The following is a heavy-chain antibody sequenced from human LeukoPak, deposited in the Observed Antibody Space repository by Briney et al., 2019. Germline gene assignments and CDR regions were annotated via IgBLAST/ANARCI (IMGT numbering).Heavy chain of an antibody. CDR1: GFTFSAHY. V-gene: IGHV3-72*01. CDR3: ARLRSGWYGGDY. J-gene: IGHJ4*02. Sequence: GGSLRLSCVASGFTFSAHYMDWVRQAPGKGLEWVGRIKHRPERYATEYAASVKGRFSISRDDSKNSLYLQMNSLHIEDTAVYYCARLRSGWYGGDYWGQGTLVTVSS. CDR2: IKHRPERYAT. D-gene: IGHD6-19*01.